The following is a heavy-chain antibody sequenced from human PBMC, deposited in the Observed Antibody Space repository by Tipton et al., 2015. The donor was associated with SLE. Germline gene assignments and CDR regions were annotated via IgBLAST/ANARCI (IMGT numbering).Heavy chain of an antibody. CDR3: ARHAFWPGNKKNPDNWFHP. CDR2: IFYSGNT. V-gene: IGHV4-59*08. J-gene: IGHJ5*02. Sequence: TLSLTCTVSAGSVSSFYWSWIRQPPGKELEWIGYIFYSGNTKENPSLQSRVTMSVDTSNNQFSLKLSSVAAADTAVYYCARHAFWPGNKKNPDNWFHPWGQGALVTVSS. CDR1: AGSVSSFY.